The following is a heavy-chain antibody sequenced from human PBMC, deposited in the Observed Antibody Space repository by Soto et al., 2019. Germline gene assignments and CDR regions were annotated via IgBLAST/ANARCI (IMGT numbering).Heavy chain of an antibody. CDR2: IYPGDSDT. Sequence: PGESLKISCKGSGYSFGTYWIGWVLQMPGKGLEWMGIIYPGDSDTRYSPTFQGQVTISADKSISTAYLEWSSLKASDTAIYYCARHVYSTSKISRVDVWGQGTTVTVSS. CDR1: GYSFGTYW. CDR3: ARHVYSTSKISRVDV. J-gene: IGHJ6*02. V-gene: IGHV5-51*01. D-gene: IGHD6-6*01.